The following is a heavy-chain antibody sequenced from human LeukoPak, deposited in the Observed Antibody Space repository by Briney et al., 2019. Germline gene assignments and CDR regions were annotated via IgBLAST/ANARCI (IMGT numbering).Heavy chain of an antibody. D-gene: IGHD6-19*01. CDR2: INSEGNST. J-gene: IGHJ4*02. Sequence: GGSLRLSCAAFGFTFSSYLMHWVRQAPGKGLVWVSRINSEGNSTNYADSVKGRFTISRDNAKNTLYLQMNSLRVEDTAVYFCAGGGSIEVAGYWGQGTLVTVSS. CDR3: AGGGSIEVAGY. CDR1: GFTFSSYL. V-gene: IGHV3-74*01.